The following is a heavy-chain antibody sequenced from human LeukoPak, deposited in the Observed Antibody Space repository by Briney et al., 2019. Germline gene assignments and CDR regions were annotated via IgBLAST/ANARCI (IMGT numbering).Heavy chain of an antibody. Sequence: ASVKVSCKASEYTFTSYYMHWVRQAPGQGLEWMGIINPSGGSTSYAQKFQGRVTMTRDMSTSTVYMELSSLRSEDTAVYYCARGPSITMVRGGQWYYYMDVWGKGTTVTISS. CDR2: INPSGGST. D-gene: IGHD3-10*01. CDR3: ARGPSITMVRGGQWYYYMDV. J-gene: IGHJ6*03. V-gene: IGHV1-46*01. CDR1: EYTFTSYY.